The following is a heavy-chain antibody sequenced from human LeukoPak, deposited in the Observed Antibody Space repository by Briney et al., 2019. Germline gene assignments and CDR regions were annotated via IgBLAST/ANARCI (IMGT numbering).Heavy chain of an antibody. V-gene: IGHV3-7*01. CDR2: IKHDGREK. CDR1: GFTFETYW. D-gene: IGHD2-2*01. CDR3: ARVRFPADC. J-gene: IGHJ4*02. Sequence: GGSLRLSCVASGFTFETYWMSWVRQAPGRGLEWLANIKHDGREKYYVDSVKGRFTISRDNAKASVYLHMNSLRVEDTAIYYCARVRFPADCWGQGTLVTVSS.